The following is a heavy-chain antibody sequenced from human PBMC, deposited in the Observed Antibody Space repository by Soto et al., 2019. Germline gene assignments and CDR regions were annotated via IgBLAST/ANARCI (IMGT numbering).Heavy chain of an antibody. D-gene: IGHD6-19*01. V-gene: IGHV3-21*01. CDR2: ISSGSPDI. Sequence: ESGGGLVKPGGSLRLSCAASGFSFDTYNMNWVRQLPGKGLEWVSSISSGSPDIFYADSVRGRFTIPRDDANKSLFLQMNSLRADDTAVYYCARDHLGIAAGDFDLWGQGTLVTVSS. CDR3: ARDHLGIAAGDFDL. CDR1: GFSFDTYN. J-gene: IGHJ4*02.